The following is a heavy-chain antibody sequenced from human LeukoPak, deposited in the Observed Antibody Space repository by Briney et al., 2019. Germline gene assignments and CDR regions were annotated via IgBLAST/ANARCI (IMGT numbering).Heavy chain of an antibody. Sequence: GGSLRLSCAASGFTFSRNWMHWVRQAPGKGLVWVSRLNRDGSMTFYADSVKGRFTISRDNAKNTLYLQMNSLRAEDTAVYYCASPYYDTRGSNGYYNMDVWGQGTTVIVSS. CDR3: ASPYYDTRGSNGYYNMDV. V-gene: IGHV3-74*01. CDR1: GFTFSRNW. CDR2: LNRDGSMT. D-gene: IGHD3-22*01. J-gene: IGHJ6*02.